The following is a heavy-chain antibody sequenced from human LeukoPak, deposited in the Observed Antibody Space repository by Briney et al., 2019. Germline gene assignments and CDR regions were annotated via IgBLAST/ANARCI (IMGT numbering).Heavy chain of an antibody. CDR2: IYYSGST. CDR1: GGSFSGYY. V-gene: IGHV4-59*01. J-gene: IGHJ3*02. CDR3: ARMVRGADDAFDI. D-gene: IGHD3-10*01. Sequence: SETLSLTCAVYGGSFSGYYWSWIRQPPGKGLEWIGYIYYSGSTNYNPSLKSRVTISVDTSKNQFSLKLSSVTAADTAVYYCARMVRGADDAFDIWGQGTMVTVSS.